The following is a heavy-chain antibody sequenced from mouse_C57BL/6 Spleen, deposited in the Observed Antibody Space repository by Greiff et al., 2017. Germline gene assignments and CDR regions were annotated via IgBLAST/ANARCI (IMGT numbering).Heavy chain of an antibody. J-gene: IGHJ2*01. D-gene: IGHD3-1*01. CDR1: GYSITSGYY. Sequence: VQLKESGPGLVKPSQSLSLTCSVTGYSITSGYYWNWIRQFPGNKLEWMGYISYDGSNNYNPSLKNRISITRDTSKNQFFLKLNSVTTEDTATYYCARGASFGYYFDYWGQGTTLTVSS. CDR3: ARGASFGYYFDY. CDR2: ISYDGSN. V-gene: IGHV3-6*01.